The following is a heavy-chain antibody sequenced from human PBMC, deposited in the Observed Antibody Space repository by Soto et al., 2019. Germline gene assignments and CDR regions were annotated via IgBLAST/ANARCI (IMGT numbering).Heavy chain of an antibody. J-gene: IGHJ4*02. CDR3: ARYSYSSGPQDS. CDR1: GFSFSSHW. Sequence: PGGSLRLSCAASGFSFSSHWMSWVRQAPGKGLEWVANIKQDGNDKRYVDSVKGRFTISRDNAKSSLYLQMNSLRAEDTAVYYCARYSYSSGPQDSWGQGTPVTVSS. CDR2: IKQDGNDK. V-gene: IGHV3-7*03. D-gene: IGHD6-19*01.